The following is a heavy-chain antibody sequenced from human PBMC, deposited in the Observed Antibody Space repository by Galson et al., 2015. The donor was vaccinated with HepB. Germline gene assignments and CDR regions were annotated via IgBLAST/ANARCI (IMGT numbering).Heavy chain of an antibody. J-gene: IGHJ4*02. Sequence: PALVKPTQTLTLTCTFSGFSLSTSGVGVGWIRQPPGKALEWLALIYWDDDKRYSPSLKSRLTITKDTSKNQVVLTMTNMDPANTATYYCAHLIVGATELDYWGQGTLVTVSS. CDR1: GFSLSTSGVG. V-gene: IGHV2-5*02. CDR2: IYWDDDK. CDR3: AHLIVGATELDY. D-gene: IGHD1-26*01.